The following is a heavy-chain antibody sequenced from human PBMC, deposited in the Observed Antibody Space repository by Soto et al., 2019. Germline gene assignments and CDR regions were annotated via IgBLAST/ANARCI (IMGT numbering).Heavy chain of an antibody. CDR2: IIPILGIA. J-gene: IGHJ5*02. CDR1: GGTFSSYT. CDR3: ARGGLEWLYKKETRDNWFDP. Sequence: GASVKVSCKASGGTFSSYTISWVRQAPGQGLEWMGRIIPILGIANYAQKFQGRVTITADKSTSTAYMELSSLRSEDTAVYYCARGGLEWLYKKETRDNWFDPWGQGTLVTVSS. D-gene: IGHD3-3*01. V-gene: IGHV1-69*02.